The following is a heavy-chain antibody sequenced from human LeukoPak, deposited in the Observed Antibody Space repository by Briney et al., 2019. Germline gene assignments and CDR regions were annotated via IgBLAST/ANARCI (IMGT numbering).Heavy chain of an antibody. J-gene: IGHJ4*02. Sequence: SQTLSLTCAISGDSVFSNSAAWNWIRHSPSRGLEWLGRTFYRSKWYNDYAVSVESRITINPDTSKNQFSLQLNSVTPEDTAVYYCARDFGTVTPFEYWGQGTQVTVSS. V-gene: IGHV6-1*01. CDR2: TFYRSKWYN. CDR1: GDSVFSNSAA. CDR3: ARDFGTVTPFEY. D-gene: IGHD4-4*01.